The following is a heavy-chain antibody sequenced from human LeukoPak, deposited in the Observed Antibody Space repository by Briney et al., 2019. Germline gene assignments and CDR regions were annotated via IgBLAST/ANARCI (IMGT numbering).Heavy chain of an antibody. CDR2: INHSGST. CDR3: ARGNILLWFGEFAGRNWFDP. CDR1: GGSFSGYY. Sequence: PSETLSLTCAVYGGSFSGYYWSWIRQPPGKGLEWIGEINHSGSTNYNPSLKSRVTISVDTSKNQFPLKLSSVTAADTAVYYCARGNILLWFGEFAGRNWFDPWGQGTLVTVSS. D-gene: IGHD3-10*01. J-gene: IGHJ5*02. V-gene: IGHV4-34*01.